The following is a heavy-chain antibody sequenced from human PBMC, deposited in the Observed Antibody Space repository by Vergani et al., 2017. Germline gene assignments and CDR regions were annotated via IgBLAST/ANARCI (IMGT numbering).Heavy chain of an antibody. CDR1: GGSFSGYY. D-gene: IGHD3-10*01. J-gene: IGHJ5*02. Sequence: QVQLQQWGAGLLKPSETLSLTCAVYGGSFSGYYWSWIRQPPGKGLEWIGEINHSGSTNYNPSLKSRVTISVDTSKNQFSLKLSSVTAADTAVYCCARGVEEKGRFDPWGQGTLVTVSS. CDR3: ARGVEEKGRFDP. V-gene: IGHV4-34*01. CDR2: INHSGST.